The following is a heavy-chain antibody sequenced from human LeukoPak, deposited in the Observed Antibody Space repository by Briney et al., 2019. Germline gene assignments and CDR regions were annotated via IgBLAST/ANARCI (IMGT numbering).Heavy chain of an antibody. CDR2: ISSSGSTI. Sequence: GGSLRLSCAASGFTFSSYEINWVRQAPGKGLEWVSYISSSGSTIYYADSVKGRFTISRDNAKNSLYLQMNSLRAEDTAVYYCASVGSSRWGRYNWFDPWGQGTLVTVSS. V-gene: IGHV3-48*03. J-gene: IGHJ5*02. D-gene: IGHD6-13*01. CDR1: GFTFSSYE. CDR3: ASVGSSRWGRYNWFDP.